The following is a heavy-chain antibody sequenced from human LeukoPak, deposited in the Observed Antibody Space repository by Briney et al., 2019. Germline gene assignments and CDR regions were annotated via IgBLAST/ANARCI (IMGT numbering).Heavy chain of an antibody. J-gene: IGHJ4*02. CDR2: TSTDESIK. CDR3: TRDPIMGAPDYFDY. D-gene: IGHD1-26*01. Sequence: PGGSLRLSCAASGFTFSNYVTHWVRQAPGKGLEGVAVTSTDESIKIYADSVKGRFTISRDNSKNTLYLQMNSLRAEDTAVYYCTRDPIMGAPDYFDYWGQGTLVTVSS. V-gene: IGHV3-30*04. CDR1: GFTFSNYV.